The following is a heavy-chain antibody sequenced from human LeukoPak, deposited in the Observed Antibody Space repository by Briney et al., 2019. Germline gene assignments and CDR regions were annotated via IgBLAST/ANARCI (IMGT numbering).Heavy chain of an antibody. CDR1: GFTFSSYA. Sequence: GGSLRLSCAASGFTFSSYAMSWVRQAPGKGLEWVSAISGSGGSTYYADSVKGRFTISRDNSKNTLYLQMNSLRAEDTAVYYCSKASYSNHYYYYYMGVWGKGATVTVSS. J-gene: IGHJ6*03. CDR2: ISGSGGST. V-gene: IGHV3-23*01. CDR3: SKASYSNHYYYYYMGV. D-gene: IGHD4-11*01.